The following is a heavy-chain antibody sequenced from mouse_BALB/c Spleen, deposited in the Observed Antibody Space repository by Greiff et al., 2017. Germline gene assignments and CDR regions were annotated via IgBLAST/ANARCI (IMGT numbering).Heavy chain of an antibody. Sequence: EVQVVESGGGLVKPGGSLKLSCAASGFTFSSYAMSWVRQSPEKRLEWVAEISSGGSYTYYPDTVTGRFTISRDNAKNTLYLEMSSLRSEDTAMYYCARDAHGYFDVWGAGTTVTVSS. CDR2: ISSGGSYT. CDR3: ARDAHGYFDV. J-gene: IGHJ1*01. CDR1: GFTFSSYA. V-gene: IGHV5-9-4*01.